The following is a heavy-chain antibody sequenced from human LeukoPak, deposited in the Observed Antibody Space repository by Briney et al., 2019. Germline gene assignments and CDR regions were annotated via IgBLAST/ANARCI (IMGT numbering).Heavy chain of an antibody. J-gene: IGHJ4*02. CDR2: ISSSRSYI. Sequence: KPGGSLRLSCAASGITFSSYSMNWVRQAPGKGLEWVSSISSSRSYIYYADSVRGRFTISRDNAKNSLYLQMSSLTAGDTAVYYCATYSGNYSLDYWGQGTLVTVSS. CDR3: ATYSGNYSLDY. V-gene: IGHV3-21*01. D-gene: IGHD1-26*01. CDR1: GITFSSYS.